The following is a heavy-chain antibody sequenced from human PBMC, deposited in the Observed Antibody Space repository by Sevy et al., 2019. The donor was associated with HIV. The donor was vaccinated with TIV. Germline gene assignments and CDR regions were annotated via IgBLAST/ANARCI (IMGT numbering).Heavy chain of an antibody. J-gene: IGHJ6*03. CDR1: GFTFSGYW. V-gene: IGHV3-7*01. CDR2: INQDGSEK. CDR3: SRGPRGQLAMGYYYYYMDA. Sequence: GGSLRLSCAASGFTFSGYWTSWVRQSPGKGLEWVANINQDGSEKYYVDSVKGRFTISRDNAENSLYLQMNSLRADDTAVYYCSRGPRGQLAMGYYYYYMDAWGKGTTVTVS. D-gene: IGHD1-1*01.